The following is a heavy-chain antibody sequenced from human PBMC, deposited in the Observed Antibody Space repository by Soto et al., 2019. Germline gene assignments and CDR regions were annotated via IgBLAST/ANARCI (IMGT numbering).Heavy chain of an antibody. CDR1: GFSFISYE. CDR3: ARGGSGWNFDY. Sequence: GGSLRLSCVASGFSFISYEMNWIRQAPGKGLEWVSFISSSSSTIYYADSVKGRFTISRDNARNSLYLQMNSLRAEDTAVYYCARGGSGWNFDYWGQGTLVTVSS. V-gene: IGHV3-48*03. D-gene: IGHD6-19*01. CDR2: ISSSSSTI. J-gene: IGHJ4*02.